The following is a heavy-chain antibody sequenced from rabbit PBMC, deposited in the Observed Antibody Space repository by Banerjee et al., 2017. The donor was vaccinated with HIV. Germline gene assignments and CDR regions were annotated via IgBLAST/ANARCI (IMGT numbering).Heavy chain of an antibody. CDR2: IYTGDGDT. Sequence: QSLEESGGDLVKPGASLTLTCTASGFTLSSYWMCWVRQAPGKGLEWIACIYTGDGDTYYANWAKGRFTISKTSSTTVTLQMTSLTAADTATYFCARDLTGITGWNFNLWGPGTLVTVS. CDR1: GFTLSSYW. CDR3: ARDLTGITGWNFNL. J-gene: IGHJ4*01. V-gene: IGHV1S40*01. D-gene: IGHD1-1*01.